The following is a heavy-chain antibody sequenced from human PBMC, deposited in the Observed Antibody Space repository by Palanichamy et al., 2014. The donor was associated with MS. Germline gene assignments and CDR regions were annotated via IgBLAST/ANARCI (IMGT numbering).Heavy chain of an antibody. V-gene: IGHV3-30*18. D-gene: IGHD2-15*01. Sequence: QVQLVESGGGVVQPGRSLRLSCAASGFTFSTYGMHWVRQAPGKGLEWVTVISSDGSNKYYADSVKGRFTISRDNSKNTLYLQMNSLRAEDTAVYYCAKDRRGDCSGGSCYLGDYWGQGTLVTVSS. CDR1: GFTFSTYG. CDR2: ISSDGSNK. CDR3: AKDRRGDCSGGSCYLGDY. J-gene: IGHJ4*02.